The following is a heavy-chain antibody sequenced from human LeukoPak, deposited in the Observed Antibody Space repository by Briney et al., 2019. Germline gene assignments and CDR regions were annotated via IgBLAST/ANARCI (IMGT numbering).Heavy chain of an antibody. Sequence: PGGSLRLSCAASGFTFSSYSMNWVRQAPGKGLEWGSSISSSSSYIYYADSVKGRFTISRDNAKNSLYLQMNSLRAEDTAVYYCARGDRRYYYDSSGYYFDYWGQGTLVTVSS. CDR3: ARGDRRYYYDSSGYYFDY. D-gene: IGHD3-22*01. J-gene: IGHJ4*02. CDR1: GFTFSSYS. CDR2: ISSSSSYI. V-gene: IGHV3-21*01.